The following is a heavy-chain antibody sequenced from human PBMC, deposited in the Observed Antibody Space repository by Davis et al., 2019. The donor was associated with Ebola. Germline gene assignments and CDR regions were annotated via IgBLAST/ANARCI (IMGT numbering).Heavy chain of an antibody. CDR3: ARVRYYGSGSLYFDP. CDR1: GYTFTNYA. J-gene: IGHJ5*02. Sequence: AASVKVSCKASGYTFTNYAMHWVRQAPGQRLEWMGWINAGNGNTKFSQKFQGRVTITRDTSASTAYMELSSLRSEDTAVYYCARVRYYGSGSLYFDPWGQGTLVTVSS. V-gene: IGHV1-3*01. CDR2: INAGNGNT. D-gene: IGHD3-10*01.